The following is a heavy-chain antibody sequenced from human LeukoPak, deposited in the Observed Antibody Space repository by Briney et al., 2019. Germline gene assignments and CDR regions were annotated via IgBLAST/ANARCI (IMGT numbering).Heavy chain of an antibody. CDR1: GGSFSCYY. V-gene: IGHV4-34*01. CDR3: ARGKYWSGYRGYYFDY. J-gene: IGHJ4*02. D-gene: IGHD2-15*01. Sequence: SETLSLTCAVYGGSFSCYYWSWIRQPPGKGLEWIGEINHSGSTNYNPSLKSRVTISVDTSKNRFSLKLSSVTAADTAVYYCARGKYWSGYRGYYFDYWGQGTLVTVSS. CDR2: INHSGST.